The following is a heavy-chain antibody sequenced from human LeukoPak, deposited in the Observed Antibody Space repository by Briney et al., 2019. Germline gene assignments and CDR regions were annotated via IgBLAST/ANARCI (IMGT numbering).Heavy chain of an antibody. V-gene: IGHV4-59*01. CDR3: ARGIVGAPNAYFFDY. CDR2: IYYSGST. J-gene: IGHJ4*02. CDR1: GGSISSYY. D-gene: IGHD1-26*01. Sequence: PSETLSLTCTVSGGSISSYYLSWIRQPPGKGLEWIGYIYYSGSTNYNPSLKSRVTISVDTSKNQFSLKLSSVTAADTAVYYCARGIVGAPNAYFFDYWGQGTLVTVSS.